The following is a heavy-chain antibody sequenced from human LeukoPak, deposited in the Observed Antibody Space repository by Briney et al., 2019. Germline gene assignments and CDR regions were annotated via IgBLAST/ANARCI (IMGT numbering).Heavy chain of an antibody. D-gene: IGHD3-16*01. CDR3: ARGGDADYYYYYHSMDV. CDR2: VNPNSGGT. V-gene: IGHV1-2*02. J-gene: IGHJ6*03. CDR1: VYTFTGYY. Sequence: ASVKVSCKTSVYTFTGYYIHWVRQAPGQGLEWMGWVNPNSGGTTCAQKFHGRVTMPRDTCISTAYVELTRLRSDDTAVYYCARGGDADYYYYYHSMDVWGKGTTVTVSS.